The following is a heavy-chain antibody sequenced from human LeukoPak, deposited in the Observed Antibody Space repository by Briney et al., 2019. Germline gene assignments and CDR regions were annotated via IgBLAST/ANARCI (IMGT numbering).Heavy chain of an antibody. CDR1: GFTFGDYA. Sequence: GGSLRLSCTASGFTFGDYAMSWFRQAPGKGLEWVGFIRSKAYGGTTEYAASVKGRFTISRDVSKSIAYLQMNSLKTEDTAVYYCTRRIAAAGTPPFDYWGQGTLVTVSS. V-gene: IGHV3-49*03. CDR2: IRSKAYGGTT. J-gene: IGHJ4*02. CDR3: TRRIAAAGTPPFDY. D-gene: IGHD6-13*01.